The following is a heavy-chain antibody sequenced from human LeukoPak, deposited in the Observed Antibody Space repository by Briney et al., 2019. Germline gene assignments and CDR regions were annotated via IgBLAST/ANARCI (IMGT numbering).Heavy chain of an antibody. Sequence: MPSETLSLTCAVYAGSLGGYSCTCVRQPPGKGLEWIGEIDRSGSTNYNPSLKSRLTISVDTSKNQFSLRLSCGTAADTAVYYCARGSATDLAYWGQGNLVTVSS. CDR1: AGSLGGYS. CDR2: IDRSGST. V-gene: IGHV4-34*01. J-gene: IGHJ4*02. CDR3: ARGSATDLAY.